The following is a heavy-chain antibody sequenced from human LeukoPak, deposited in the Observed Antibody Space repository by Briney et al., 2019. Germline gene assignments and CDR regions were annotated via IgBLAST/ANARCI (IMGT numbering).Heavy chain of an antibody. J-gene: IGHJ4*02. V-gene: IGHV4-4*07. CDR2: IYTSGST. CDR1: GGSICSYY. Sequence: SETLSLTCTVSGGSICSYYWSWIRQPAGKGLEWIGRIYTSGSTNYNPSLKSRVTMSVDTSKNQFSLKLSSVTAADTAVYYCARERAPIVVVPAARDFDYWGQGTQVTVSS. CDR3: ARERAPIVVVPAARDFDY. D-gene: IGHD2-2*01.